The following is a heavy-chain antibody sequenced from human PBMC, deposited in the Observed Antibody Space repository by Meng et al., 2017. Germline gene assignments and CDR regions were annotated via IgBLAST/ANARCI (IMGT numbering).Heavy chain of an antibody. CDR3: ATDDHGDDFDY. J-gene: IGHJ4*02. Sequence: LQQESGAGLVKPSGTLSLTCAVSGGSVSTNNWWGWVRQPPGKGLEWIGEVSPNGATNYNPSLKSRVTISVDKSNNHLSLGLTSVTAADTAVYYCATDDHGDDFDYWGQGILVTVSS. CDR2: VSPNGAT. D-gene: IGHD4-17*01. CDR1: GGSVSTNNW. V-gene: IGHV4-4*02.